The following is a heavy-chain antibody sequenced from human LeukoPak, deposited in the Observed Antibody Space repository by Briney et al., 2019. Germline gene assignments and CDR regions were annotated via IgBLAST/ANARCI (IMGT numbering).Heavy chain of an antibody. Sequence: SETLSLTCTVSGGSISSYYWSWIRQPPGKGLEWIGYIYYSGSTNYNPSLKSRVTISVDTSKNQFSLKLSSVTAADTVVYYCAGGDIVATYNFDYWGQGPLVTVSS. CDR3: AGGDIVATYNFDY. CDR1: GGSISSYY. J-gene: IGHJ4*02. D-gene: IGHD5-12*01. CDR2: IYYSGST. V-gene: IGHV4-59*01.